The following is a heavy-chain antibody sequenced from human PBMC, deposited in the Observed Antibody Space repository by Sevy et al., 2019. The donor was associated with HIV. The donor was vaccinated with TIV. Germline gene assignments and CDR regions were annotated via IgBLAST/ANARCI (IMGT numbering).Heavy chain of an antibody. V-gene: IGHV3-30-3*01. J-gene: IGHJ4*02. D-gene: IGHD1-26*01. Sequence: GGSLRLSCAASGFTFRTYALHWVRQAPGRGLEWLALISSNGDNAFYANSVRGRITVSRDNSMNTLSLQMSSLTAEDTAVYYCARGPEWELTSFLSHWGQGNLVTVSS. CDR3: ARGPEWELTSFLSH. CDR1: GFTFRTYA. CDR2: ISSNGDNA.